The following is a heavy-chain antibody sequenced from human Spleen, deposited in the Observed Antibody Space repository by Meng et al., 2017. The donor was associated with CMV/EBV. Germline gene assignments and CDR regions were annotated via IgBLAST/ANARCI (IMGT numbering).Heavy chain of an antibody. Sequence: GESLKISCAASGFTFSSYSMNWVRQAPGKGLEWVSSISSSSTYIWYADSVKGRFTISRDNAKNSLFLQMNSLGAEDTAVYYCAREGELRFAKWLPTHMDVWGQGTTVTVSS. CDR2: ISSSSTYI. J-gene: IGHJ6*02. V-gene: IGHV3-21*06. CDR3: AREGELRFAKWLPTHMDV. CDR1: GFTFSSYS. D-gene: IGHD3-3*01.